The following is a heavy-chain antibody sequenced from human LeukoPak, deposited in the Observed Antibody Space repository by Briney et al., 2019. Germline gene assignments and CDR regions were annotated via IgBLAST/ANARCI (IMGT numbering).Heavy chain of an antibody. Sequence: PGGSLRLSCAASGFTFSSYSMNWVRQAPGKGLEWVAFIRYDGSNKYYADSVKGRFTISRDNSKNTLYLQMNSLRAEDTAVYYCAKDLRRFPTNYWGQGTLVTVSS. CDR3: AKDLRRFPTNY. CDR1: GFTFSSYS. V-gene: IGHV3-30*02. D-gene: IGHD3-3*01. J-gene: IGHJ4*02. CDR2: IRYDGSNK.